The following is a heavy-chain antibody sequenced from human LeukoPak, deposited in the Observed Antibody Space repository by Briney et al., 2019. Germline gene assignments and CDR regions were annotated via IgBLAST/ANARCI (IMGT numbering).Heavy chain of an antibody. Sequence: GSLRLSCAASGFTFSSYAMSWVRQAPGKGLEWVSAISGSGGSTYYADSVKGRFTISRDNSKNTLYLQMNSLRAEDTAVYYCARDRLRYCSGGSCYSPVDYWGQGTLVTVSS. CDR1: GFTFSSYA. V-gene: IGHV3-23*01. CDR3: ARDRLRYCSGGSCYSPVDY. J-gene: IGHJ4*02. D-gene: IGHD2-15*01. CDR2: ISGSGGST.